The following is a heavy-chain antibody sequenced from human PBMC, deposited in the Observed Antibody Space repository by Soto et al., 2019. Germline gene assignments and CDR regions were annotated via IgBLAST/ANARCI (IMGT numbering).Heavy chain of an antibody. J-gene: IGHJ6*02. CDR1: GYSFTSYW. V-gene: IGHV5-51*01. Sequence: GESLKISCKGSGYSFTSYWIRGVRQMPGKGLEWVGIIYPGDSDTRYNPAFQGQVPNSADKSISTAHLQGDRLNASDPGMYYCAIPRNPAKYYFCGKDVCGQGTTVTVSS. CDR3: AIPRNPAKYYFCGKDV. CDR2: IYPGDSDT.